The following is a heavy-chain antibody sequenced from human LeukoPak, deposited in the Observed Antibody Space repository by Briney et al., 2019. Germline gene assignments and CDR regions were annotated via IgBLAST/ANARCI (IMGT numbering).Heavy chain of an antibody. V-gene: IGHV3-23*01. D-gene: IGHD2-8*02. J-gene: IGHJ4*02. Sequence: GGSLRLSCAATGLSVSSNFMSWVRQAPGKGLEWVSAISDSGGSTYYADSVKGRFTISRDNSKNTLYLQMNSLRVEDTAVYYCASDIALVPVWGQGSLVTVSS. CDR2: ISDSGGST. CDR1: GLSVSSNF. CDR3: ASDIALVPV.